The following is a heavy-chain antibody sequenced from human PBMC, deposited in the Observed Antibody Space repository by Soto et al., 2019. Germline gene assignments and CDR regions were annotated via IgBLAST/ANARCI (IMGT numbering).Heavy chain of an antibody. CDR3: AKESGDFDY. CDR2: ISWNSGSI. J-gene: IGHJ4*02. Sequence: EVQLVESGGGLVQPGRSLRLSCAASGFTFDDYAMHWVRQAPGKGLEWVSGISWNSGSIGYADSVKGRITISRDNAKNCLYLQMNSLRSEDTALYYCAKESGDFDYWGQGTLVTVSS. V-gene: IGHV3-9*01. CDR1: GFTFDDYA. D-gene: IGHD4-17*01.